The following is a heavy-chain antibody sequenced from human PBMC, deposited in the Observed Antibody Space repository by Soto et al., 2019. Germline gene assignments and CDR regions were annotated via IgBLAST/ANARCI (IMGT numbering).Heavy chain of an antibody. CDR3: AKGRGLIQNDAFDI. D-gene: IGHD5-12*01. Sequence: QAQLGESGGGVVQPGTSLRLSCVASTFTFNNFNMHWIRQAPGTGLDWLAVISSDGVKTYYQDSVKGRFTISRDKSTNTVSLQMSSLRTEDTAVYYCAKGRGLIQNDAFDIWGQGTMVIVS. J-gene: IGHJ3*02. CDR1: TFTFNNFN. V-gene: IGHV3-30*18. CDR2: ISSDGVKT.